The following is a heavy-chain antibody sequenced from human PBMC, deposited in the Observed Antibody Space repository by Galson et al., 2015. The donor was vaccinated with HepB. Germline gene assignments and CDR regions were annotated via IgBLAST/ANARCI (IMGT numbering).Heavy chain of an antibody. V-gene: IGHV1-69*13. CDR3: ARVPNHYDSSGYWFDY. J-gene: IGHJ4*02. Sequence: SVKVSCKASGGTFSSYAISWVRQAPGQGLEWMGGIIPIFGTANYAQKFQGRVTITADESTSTAYMELSSLRSEDTAVYYCARVPNHYDSSGYWFDYWGQGTLVTVSS. D-gene: IGHD3-22*01. CDR2: IIPIFGTA. CDR1: GGTFSSYA.